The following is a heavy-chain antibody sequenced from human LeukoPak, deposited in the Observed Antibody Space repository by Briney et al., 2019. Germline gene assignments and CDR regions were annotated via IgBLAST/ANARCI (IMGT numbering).Heavy chain of an antibody. CDR1: GFTFSNYA. V-gene: IGHV3-23*01. CDR3: ATFQGASGSYVY. Sequence: GGSLRLSCAASGFTFSNYAMSWVRQAPGKGLEWVSGISVSGGDTYYTDSVKGRFTISRDNSKNTLYLQVNSLRAEDTAVYYCATFQGASGSYVYWGQGTLVTVSS. D-gene: IGHD3-10*01. CDR2: ISVSGGDT. J-gene: IGHJ4*02.